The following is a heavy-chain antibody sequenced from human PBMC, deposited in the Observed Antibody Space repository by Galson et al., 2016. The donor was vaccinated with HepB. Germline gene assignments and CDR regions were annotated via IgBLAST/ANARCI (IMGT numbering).Heavy chain of an antibody. J-gene: IGHJ4*02. CDR2: IYYTGST. V-gene: IGHV4-61*01. D-gene: IGHD2/OR15-2a*01. CDR3: ARRSNFYDADDY. Sequence: ETLSLTCTVSGGSVSSGSFFWSWIRQPPGKGLEWIGYIYYTGSTIYSPSLKSRVTISVDTSKNMFSLKVTSVTAADTAVYYCARRSNFYDADDYWGQGTLVTVSS. CDR1: GGSVSSGSFF.